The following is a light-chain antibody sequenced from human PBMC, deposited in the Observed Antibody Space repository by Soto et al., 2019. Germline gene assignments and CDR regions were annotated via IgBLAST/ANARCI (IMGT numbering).Light chain of an antibody. CDR3: MQCTHWPPYT. V-gene: IGKV2-30*01. CDR1: QSLLYSDGNTH. J-gene: IGKJ2*01. CDR2: KVY. Sequence: DVVMTQTPRSLAVTLGQPASISCRSSQSLLYSDGNTHLNWFHQRPGQSPRRLIYKVYNRDSAVPDRCSGSGSGTDFTLKISRVEAEDVGVYSCMQCTHWPPYTFGQGTKPEIK.